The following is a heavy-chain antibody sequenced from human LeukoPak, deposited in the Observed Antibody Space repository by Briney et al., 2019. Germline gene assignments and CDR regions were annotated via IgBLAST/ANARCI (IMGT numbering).Heavy chain of an antibody. D-gene: IGHD1-14*01. CDR3: AGDSEPDAFDI. Sequence: GGSLRLSCASSGFTLSSYEMNWVRQAPGKGLEWVSYISSSGSAIYYADSVKGRFTISRDNAKNSLYLQMSSLRAEDTAVYYCAGDSEPDAFDIWGKGTMVTVSS. V-gene: IGHV3-48*03. CDR1: GFTLSSYE. J-gene: IGHJ3*02. CDR2: ISSSGSAI.